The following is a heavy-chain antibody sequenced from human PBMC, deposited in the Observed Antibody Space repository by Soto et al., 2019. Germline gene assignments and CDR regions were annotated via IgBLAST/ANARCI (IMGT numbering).Heavy chain of an antibody. V-gene: IGHV4-39*01. J-gene: IGHJ4*02. CDR3: ARGRIGYDYIWGSYPSFPFDY. CDR2: IYYSGST. Sequence: SETLSLTCTVSGGSISSSSYYWGWIRQPPGKGLEWIGSIYYSGSTYYNPSLKSRVTISVDTSKNQFSLKLSSVTAADTAVYYCARGRIGYDYIWGSYPSFPFDYWGQGTLVTVSS. D-gene: IGHD3-16*02. CDR1: GGSISSSSYY.